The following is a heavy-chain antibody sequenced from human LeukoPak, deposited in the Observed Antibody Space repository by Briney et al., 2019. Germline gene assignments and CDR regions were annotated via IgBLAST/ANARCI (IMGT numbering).Heavy chain of an antibody. Sequence: ASVKVSGKPSGYTFTGYYLHWVRQAPGQALEWMGWMNPNTGATIYAQKFQGRVTMSRDTSISTAYMELTSLRSDDTAVYYCARDRVGSGWPRPWYFEFWGQGTLVAVSS. J-gene: IGHJ4*02. CDR1: GYTFTGYY. V-gene: IGHV1-2*02. CDR3: ARDRVGSGWPRPWYFEF. D-gene: IGHD6-19*01. CDR2: MNPNTGAT.